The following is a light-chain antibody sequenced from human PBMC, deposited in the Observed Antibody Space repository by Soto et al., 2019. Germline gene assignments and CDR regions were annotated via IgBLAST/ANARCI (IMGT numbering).Light chain of an antibody. V-gene: IGKV4-1*01. CDR2: WAS. Sequence: DIVMTQSPDSLAVSLGERATIKCKSSQSVLYSSNNKNYLAWYQQKPGQPPKLLIYWASTRESGVPDRFSGSGSGTDFTLTISSLQPEDFATYYCQQLKSNLITFGQGTRLEIK. J-gene: IGKJ5*01. CDR3: QQLKSNLIT. CDR1: QSVLYSSNNKNY.